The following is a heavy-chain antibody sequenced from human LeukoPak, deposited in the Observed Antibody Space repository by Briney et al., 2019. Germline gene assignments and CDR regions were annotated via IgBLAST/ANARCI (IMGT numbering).Heavy chain of an antibody. V-gene: IGHV1-24*01. Sequence: ASVKVSCKASGYTFTAYYMHWVRQAPGKGLEWMGGFDPEDGETIYAQKFQGRVTMTEDTSTDTAYMELSSLRSEDTAVYYCATHGPYSSSWYSITLFDYWGQGTLVTVSS. J-gene: IGHJ4*02. CDR3: ATHGPYSSSWYSITLFDY. CDR1: GYTFTAYY. D-gene: IGHD6-13*01. CDR2: FDPEDGET.